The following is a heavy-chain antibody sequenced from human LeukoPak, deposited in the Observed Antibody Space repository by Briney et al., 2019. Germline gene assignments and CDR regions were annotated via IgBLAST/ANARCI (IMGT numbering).Heavy chain of an antibody. CDR2: ISSSGSIK. CDR3: ASEDYGDYVGPGPNLY. Sequence: PGGSLGLSCAASGFTFSDYYMSWIRQAPGKGLEWVSYISSSGSIKNYADSVKGRFTISRDNAKNSLYLQMNSLRAEDTAVYYCASEDYGDYVGPGPNLYWGQGTLVTVSS. CDR1: GFTFSDYY. J-gene: IGHJ4*02. D-gene: IGHD4-17*01. V-gene: IGHV3-11*04.